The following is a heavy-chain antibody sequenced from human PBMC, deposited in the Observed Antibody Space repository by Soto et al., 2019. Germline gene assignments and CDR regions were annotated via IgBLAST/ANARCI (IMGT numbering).Heavy chain of an antibody. Sequence: GESLKISCTGVGYSFTSYWIGWVRQMPGKGLEWMGIIYPGDSDTRYSPSFQGQVTISADKSISTVYLQWSSLKASDTAMYYCARGYCSTNICDPWFDPWGQGTLVTVSS. CDR3: ARGYCSTNICDPWFDP. J-gene: IGHJ5*02. CDR2: IYPGDSDT. V-gene: IGHV5-51*01. D-gene: IGHD2-2*01. CDR1: GYSFTSYW.